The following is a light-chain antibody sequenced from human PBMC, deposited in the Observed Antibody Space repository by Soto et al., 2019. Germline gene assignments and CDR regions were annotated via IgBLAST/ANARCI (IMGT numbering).Light chain of an antibody. CDR2: DDS. J-gene: IGLJ1*01. Sequence: SYELTQSPSVSVAPGQTVSITCGGSSIGSKSVHWYQQKPGQAPVLVVYDDSDRRSGIPERFSGSNSGNTATLTITRVEAGDEADYHCQVWDSSSDHKVFGTGTKVNVL. V-gene: IGLV3-21*02. CDR3: QVWDSSSDHKV. CDR1: SIGSKS.